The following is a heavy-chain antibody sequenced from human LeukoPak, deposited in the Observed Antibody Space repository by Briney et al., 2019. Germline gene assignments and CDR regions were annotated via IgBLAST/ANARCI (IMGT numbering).Heavy chain of an antibody. D-gene: IGHD6-13*01. Sequence: SGGSLRLSCAASGFTFSSYAMSWVRQAPGKGLEWVSAISGSGGSTYYADSVKGRFTISRDNSKNTLYLQVNSLRAEDTAVYYCAKEKYSSSWYFDYWGQGTLVTVSS. CDR1: GFTFSSYA. J-gene: IGHJ4*02. CDR2: ISGSGGST. V-gene: IGHV3-23*01. CDR3: AKEKYSSSWYFDY.